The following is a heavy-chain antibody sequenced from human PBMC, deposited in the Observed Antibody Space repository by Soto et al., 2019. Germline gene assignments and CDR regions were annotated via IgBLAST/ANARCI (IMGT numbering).Heavy chain of an antibody. Sequence: PGGSLRLSCAASGFTFSSYSMYWVRQAPGKGLEWVAVISFDGKNKFYADSVKGRFTISRDNSKNTLFLQMNSLRAEDTAVYFCAXDGQAETYYYHYYGVDVWGQGTTVTVSS. V-gene: IGHV3-30*04. CDR1: GFTFSSYS. CDR3: AXDGQAETYYYHYYGVDV. CDR2: ISFDGKNK. J-gene: IGHJ6*02.